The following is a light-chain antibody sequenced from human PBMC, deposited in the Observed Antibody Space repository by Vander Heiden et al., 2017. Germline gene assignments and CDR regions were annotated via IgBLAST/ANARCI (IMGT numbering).Light chain of an antibody. CDR2: GAS. V-gene: IGKV3-20*01. J-gene: IGKJ2*01. Sequence: DIVLTQSPGTVSLSPGGRATLSCRASQGVTTSYLAWYQQKPGGSPRLLIYGASSRATGIPDRFSGSGSGTDFTLTISRLEPEDFAVYYCQQYHTSPPYTFGQGTKLEIK. CDR3: QQYHTSPPYT. CDR1: QGVTTSY.